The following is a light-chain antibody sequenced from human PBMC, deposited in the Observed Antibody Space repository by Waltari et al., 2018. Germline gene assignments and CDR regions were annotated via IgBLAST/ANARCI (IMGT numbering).Light chain of an antibody. CDR3: NSRDSSGNHVV. CDR2: GKN. CDR1: MLRSYS. V-gene: IGLV3-19*01. J-gene: IGLJ2*01. Sequence: SCELTQDPAVSVALGQPVRITCQGDMLRSYSAPWYQQKPGQAPVLVIYGKNNRPSGIPDRFSGSSSGNTASLTITGAQAEDEADYYCNSRDSSGNHVVFGGGTKLTVL.